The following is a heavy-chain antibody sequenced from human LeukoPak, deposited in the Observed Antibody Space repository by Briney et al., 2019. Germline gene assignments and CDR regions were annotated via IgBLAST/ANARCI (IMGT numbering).Heavy chain of an antibody. CDR1: GASISSGDYY. CDR2: IHYSGNS. J-gene: IGHJ5*02. V-gene: IGHV4-30-4*01. CDR3: ARPKGRGCNGGTCYTDWFDP. D-gene: IGHD2-15*01. Sequence: SETLSLTCTVSGASISSGDYYRSWIRQPPGKGLEWMGYIHYSGNSYYNPSLKSRVTISIDTSKNQFSLKLSSVTAADTAVYYCARPKGRGCNGGTCYTDWFDPWGQGTLVTVSS.